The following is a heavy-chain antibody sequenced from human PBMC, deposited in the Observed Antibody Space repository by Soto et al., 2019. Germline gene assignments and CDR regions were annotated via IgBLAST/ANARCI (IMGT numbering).Heavy chain of an antibody. Sequence: HPGGSLRLSCAASRFTFSNYAMTWVRQGPGKGLEWVSTISGGSYSTYYADSVKGRFTISRDNSKNTLYLQMNSLRAEDTAVYYCARDLWRRDIVATRTFDYWGQGTLVTVSS. D-gene: IGHD5-12*01. J-gene: IGHJ4*02. CDR1: RFTFSNYA. CDR2: ISGGSYST. CDR3: ARDLWRRDIVATRTFDY. V-gene: IGHV3-23*01.